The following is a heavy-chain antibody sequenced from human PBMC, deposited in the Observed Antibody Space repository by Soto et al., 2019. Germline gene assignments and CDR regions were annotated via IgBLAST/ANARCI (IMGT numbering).Heavy chain of an antibody. CDR1: GGSFSGYY. D-gene: IGHD3-10*01. CDR2: INHSGST. V-gene: IGHV4-34*01. Sequence: PSETLSLTCAVYGGSFSGYYWSWILQPPGKGLEWIGEINHSGSTNYNPSLKSRVTISVDTSKNQFSLKLSSVTAADTAVYYCARAGITMVRAYYYYGMDVWGQGTTVTVSS. J-gene: IGHJ6*02. CDR3: ARAGITMVRAYYYYGMDV.